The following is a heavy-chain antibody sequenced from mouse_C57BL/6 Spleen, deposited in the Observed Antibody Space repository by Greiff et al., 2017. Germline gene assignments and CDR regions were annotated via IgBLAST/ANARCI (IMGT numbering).Heavy chain of an antibody. CDR1: GFTFSDYY. J-gene: IGHJ3*01. V-gene: IGHV5-12*01. D-gene: IGHD4-1*02. CDR2: ISNGGGST. Sequence: EVQGVESGGGLVQPGGSLKLSCAASGFTFSDYYMYWVRQTPEKRLEWVAYISNGGGSTYYPDTVKGRFTISRDNAKNTLYLQMSRLKSEDTAMYYCATPQLGRGAYWGQGTLVTVSA. CDR3: ATPQLGRGAY.